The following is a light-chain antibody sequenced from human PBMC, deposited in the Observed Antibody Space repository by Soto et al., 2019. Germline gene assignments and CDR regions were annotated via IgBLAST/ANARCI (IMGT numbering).Light chain of an antibody. Sequence: QSALTQPPSATGSPGQAVTISCTGTSSDVGGYNYVSWYQQHPGKAPKLMIYEVSKRPSGAPDCFSGSKSGNTASLTVSGLQAEDEADYYCISYAGSNLLYVFGTGTKVTVL. J-gene: IGLJ1*01. CDR2: EVS. V-gene: IGLV2-8*01. CDR1: SSDVGGYNY. CDR3: ISYAGSNLLYV.